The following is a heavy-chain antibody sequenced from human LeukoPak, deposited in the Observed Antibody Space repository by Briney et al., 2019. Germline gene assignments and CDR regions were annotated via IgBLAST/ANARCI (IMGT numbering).Heavy chain of an antibody. D-gene: IGHD5-24*01. CDR1: GGSISSGGYY. CDR3: AREPSRDGYNLNAFDI. V-gene: IGHV4-31*03. CDR2: IYYSGST. J-gene: IGHJ3*02. Sequence: PSETLSLTCTVSGGSISSGGYYWSWIRQHPGKGLEWIGYIYYSGSTYYNPSLKSRVTTSVDTSKNQFSLELSSVTAADTAVYYCAREPSRDGYNLNAFDIWGQGTMVTVSS.